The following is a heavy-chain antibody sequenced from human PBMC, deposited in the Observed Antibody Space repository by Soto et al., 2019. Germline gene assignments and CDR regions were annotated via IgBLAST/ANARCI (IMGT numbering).Heavy chain of an antibody. D-gene: IGHD4-17*01. CDR2: ISGSGGST. J-gene: IGHJ6*02. V-gene: IGHV3-23*01. Sequence: GGSLRLSCVVSGFSFSDYYMSWIRQAPGKGLEWVSAISGSGGSTYYADSVKGRFTISRDNSRNTLYLQMNSLRAEDTAVYYCAKVITVTRLIGGMDVWGQGTTVTVSS. CDR3: AKVITVTRLIGGMDV. CDR1: GFSFSDYY.